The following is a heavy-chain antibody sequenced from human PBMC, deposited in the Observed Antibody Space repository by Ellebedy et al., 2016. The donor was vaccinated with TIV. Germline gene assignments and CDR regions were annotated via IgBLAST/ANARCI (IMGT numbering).Heavy chain of an antibody. CDR2: ISADGRET. Sequence: GESLKISCAASGFTFSNYDMSWVRQAPGKGLEWVSLISADGRETYYTNSVKGRFTISRDNSKDTLFLQMNSLRVEDTALYYCAKHWETYGPDDYWGHGTLVTVSS. CDR3: AKHWETYGPDDY. J-gene: IGHJ4*01. CDR1: GFTFSNYD. D-gene: IGHD1-26*01. V-gene: IGHV3-23*01.